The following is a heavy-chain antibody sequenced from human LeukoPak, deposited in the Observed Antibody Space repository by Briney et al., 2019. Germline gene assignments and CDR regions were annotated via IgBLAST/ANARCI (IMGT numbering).Heavy chain of an antibody. CDR2: SNEDGTGA. D-gene: IGHD5-18*01. V-gene: IGHV3-74*01. J-gene: IGHJ4*02. CDR1: GFSLSTYW. Sequence: GGSLRLSCAVSGFSLSTYWMHWVRQAPGKGLVWVAHSNEDGTGASHADSVKGRFIISRDNAKNTLYLQMNGLRVEDTAVYYCVRVPTNSYGFRQWGQGSLVNVSS. CDR3: VRVPTNSYGFRQ.